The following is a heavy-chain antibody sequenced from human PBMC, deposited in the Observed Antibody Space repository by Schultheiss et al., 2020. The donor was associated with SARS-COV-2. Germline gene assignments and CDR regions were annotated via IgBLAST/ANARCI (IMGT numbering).Heavy chain of an antibody. J-gene: IGHJ6*02. CDR1: GGSISSYY. CDR2: IYYSGST. Sequence: SETLSLTCTVSGGSISSYYWSWIRQPPGKGLEWIGYIYYSGSTNYNPSLKSRVTISVDTSKNQFSLKLSSVTAADTAVYYCARGRLIVVVPSTTYYYYGMDVWGQGTTVTVSS. V-gene: IGHV4-59*12. CDR3: ARGRLIVVVPSTTYYYYGMDV. D-gene: IGHD2-2*01.